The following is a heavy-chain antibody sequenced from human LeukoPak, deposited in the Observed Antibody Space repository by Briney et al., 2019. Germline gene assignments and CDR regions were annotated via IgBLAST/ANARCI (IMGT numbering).Heavy chain of an antibody. J-gene: IGHJ4*02. CDR2: LYSSGSN. CDR3: ASGADAFETSGDYFDY. V-gene: IGHV4-4*07. Sequence: SETLSLTCTVSGASIDTYHWNWIRQPAGKGLEWIGRLYSSGSNNYNPSLKGRVTMSVETSTNQVSLKVTSVTAADTAVYYCASGADAFETSGDYFDYWGQGTLVTVSS. CDR1: GASIDTYH. D-gene: IGHD7-27*01.